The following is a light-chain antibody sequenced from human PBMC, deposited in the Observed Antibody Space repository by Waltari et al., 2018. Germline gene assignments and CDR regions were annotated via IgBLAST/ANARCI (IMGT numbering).Light chain of an antibody. CDR2: DAS. CDR1: QSVGSY. CDR3: HQHNNWPYT. V-gene: IGKV3-11*01. J-gene: IGKJ5*01. Sequence: EILLTQSPATLSLSPGERVTLSCRASQSVGSYLAWYQQKPGQAPRPLIYDASNRATGIPARFSGSGSGTDFTLTISSLKPEDFAVYYCHQHNNWPYTFGQGTRLEIK.